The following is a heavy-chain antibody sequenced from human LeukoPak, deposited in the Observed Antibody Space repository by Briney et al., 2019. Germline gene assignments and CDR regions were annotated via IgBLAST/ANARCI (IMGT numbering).Heavy chain of an antibody. CDR3: ARDVAVALQVTTRGDY. Sequence: ASVKVSCKASGYTFTSYYMHWVRQAPGQGLEWMGWISAYNGNTNYAQKLQGRVTMTTDTSTSTAYMELRSLRSDDTAVYYCARDVAVALQVTTRGDYWGQGTLVTVSS. V-gene: IGHV1-18*04. CDR2: ISAYNGNT. CDR1: GYTFTSYY. D-gene: IGHD4-17*01. J-gene: IGHJ4*02.